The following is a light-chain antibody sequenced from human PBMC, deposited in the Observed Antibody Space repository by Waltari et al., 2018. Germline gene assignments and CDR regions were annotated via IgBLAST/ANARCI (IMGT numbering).Light chain of an antibody. CDR1: KLGDKS. CDR3: QAWDRGTVI. J-gene: IGLJ2*01. CDR2: QDK. Sequence: YELTQPPSVSVSPGQTANIRCSGDKLGDKSVCWYQQKPGQSPVLVIYQDKKRPSGIPERFSASNFRNTATLTISGTQDVDESDYYCQAWDRGTVIFGGGTKLTVL. V-gene: IGLV3-1*01.